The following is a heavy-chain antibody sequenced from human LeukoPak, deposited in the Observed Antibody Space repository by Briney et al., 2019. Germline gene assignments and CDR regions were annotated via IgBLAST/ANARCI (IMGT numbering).Heavy chain of an antibody. J-gene: IGHJ4*02. CDR1: GGSISSYY. Sequence: ASETLSPTCTVSGGSISSYYWSWIRQPPGKGLEWIGYIYHSGSTYYNPSLKSRVTISVDRSKNQFSLKLSSVTAADTAVYYCARGSSSGSIYFDYWGQGTLVTVSS. V-gene: IGHV4-59*12. D-gene: IGHD3-22*01. CDR3: ARGSSSGSIYFDY. CDR2: IYHSGST.